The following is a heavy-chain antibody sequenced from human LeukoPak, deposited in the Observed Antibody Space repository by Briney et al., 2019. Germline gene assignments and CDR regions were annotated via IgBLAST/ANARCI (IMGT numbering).Heavy chain of an antibody. CDR1: GGSFSGYY. CDR2: INHSGST. V-gene: IGHV4-34*01. Sequence: PSETLSLTCAVYGGSFSGYYWSWIRQPPGKGLEWIGEINHSGSTNYNPSLKSRVTISVDTSKNQFSLKLSSVTAADTAVYYCARRYTMVRGVIYFDYWGQGTLVTVSS. D-gene: IGHD3-10*01. J-gene: IGHJ4*02. CDR3: ARRYTMVRGVIYFDY.